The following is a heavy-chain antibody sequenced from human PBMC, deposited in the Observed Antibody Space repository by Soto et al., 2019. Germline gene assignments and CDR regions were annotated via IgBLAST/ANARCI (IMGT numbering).Heavy chain of an antibody. Sequence: SETLSLTCIVSGESIGSSSYYWGWIRQPPGKGLEWIGSIYYSGRTYYNPSFKSRVTISIDTSKNQFSLKLSSVTATDTAVYYCARQRTTVVTQAYFDHWGQGALVTVSS. D-gene: IGHD2-21*02. CDR1: GESIGSSSYY. CDR3: ARQRTTVVTQAYFDH. V-gene: IGHV4-39*01. CDR2: IYYSGRT. J-gene: IGHJ4*02.